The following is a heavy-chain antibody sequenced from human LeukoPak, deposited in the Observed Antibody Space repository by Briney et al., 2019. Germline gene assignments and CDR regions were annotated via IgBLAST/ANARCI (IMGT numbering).Heavy chain of an antibody. CDR3: AKGHCGGDCYSGYYYYGMDV. CDR1: GFTFDDYA. CDR2: ISWDSGSI. V-gene: IGHV3-9*01. J-gene: IGHJ6*02. Sequence: GGSLRLSCAASGFTFDDYAMHWVRQAPGKGLEWVSGISWDSGSIGYADSVKGRFTISRDNAKNSLYLQMNSLRAEDTALYYCAKGHCGGDCYSGYYYYGMDVWGQGTTVTVSS. D-gene: IGHD2-21*02.